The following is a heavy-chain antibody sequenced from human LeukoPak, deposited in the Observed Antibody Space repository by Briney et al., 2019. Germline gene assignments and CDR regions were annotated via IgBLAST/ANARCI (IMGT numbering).Heavy chain of an antibody. Sequence: GGSLRLSCAAAGFTVSGNYMSWVRQAPGKGLEWVSIIYSGGSTYYTDSVKGRFTISRDNSKNTLYLQMNSLRPEDTAVYYCARARITMVRGVKGGYFDYWGQGTLVTVSS. CDR3: ARARITMVRGVKGGYFDY. CDR2: IYSGGST. CDR1: GFTVSGNY. D-gene: IGHD3-10*01. V-gene: IGHV3-53*01. J-gene: IGHJ4*02.